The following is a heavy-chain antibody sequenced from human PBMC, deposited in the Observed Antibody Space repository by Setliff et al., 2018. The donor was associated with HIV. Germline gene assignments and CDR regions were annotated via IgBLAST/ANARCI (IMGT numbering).Heavy chain of an antibody. J-gene: IGHJ4*02. D-gene: IGHD1-26*01. Sequence: PGGSLRLSCVASGFTFSTYWVSWVRQAPGKGLEFVANINQDGSVTNYVDSVKGRFTISRDNARNSLYLQMNSLRAEDTAVYYCARAKTSGTYYGWSYWGQGTLITVSS. CDR1: GFTFSTYW. CDR3: ARAKTSGTYYGWSY. V-gene: IGHV3-7*03. CDR2: INQDGSVT.